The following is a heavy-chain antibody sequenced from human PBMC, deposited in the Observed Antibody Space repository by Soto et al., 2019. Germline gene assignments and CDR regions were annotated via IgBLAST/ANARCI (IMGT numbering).Heavy chain of an antibody. CDR2: IGPDPSNT. Sequence: EVQLLESGGGLVQPGGSLRLSCTTSGFTFSTTGMLWLRQPPGKGLEWVSAIGPDPSNTKYTDSVKGRFTISRDNSKNTVFLQMNSLGAADTALYYCTTARHCSRDACPAAEWGQGTLITVSS. D-gene: IGHD2-2*01. J-gene: IGHJ4*02. CDR3: TTARHCSRDACPAAE. V-gene: IGHV3-23*01. CDR1: GFTFSTTG.